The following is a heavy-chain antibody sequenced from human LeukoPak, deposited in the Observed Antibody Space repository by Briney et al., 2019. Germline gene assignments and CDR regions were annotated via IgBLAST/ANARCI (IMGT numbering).Heavy chain of an antibody. D-gene: IGHD6-19*01. J-gene: IGHJ4*01. CDR1: GFTFDDYG. Sequence: GGSLRLSCAASGFTFDDYGMNWVRQVPGNGLEWVANIKQDGSEKYYVDSVKGRFTISRDNSKNTLYLQMNSLRAEDTAVYYCARGIYSSGWSYFDYWGHGTLVTVSS. CDR2: IKQDGSEK. V-gene: IGHV3-7*03. CDR3: ARGIYSSGWSYFDY.